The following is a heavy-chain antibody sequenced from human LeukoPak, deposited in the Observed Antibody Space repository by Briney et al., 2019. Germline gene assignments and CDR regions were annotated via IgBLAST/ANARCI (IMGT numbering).Heavy chain of an antibody. Sequence: GSSVKVSCKASGGTFSSYAISWVRQAPGQGLEWMGGIIPIFGKANYAQKFQGRVTITTDDSTSTAYMEPSSLRSEDTAVYYCARVFGGTTISWFDPWGQGTLVTVSS. CDR1: GGTFSSYA. CDR2: IIPIFGKA. V-gene: IGHV1-69*05. CDR3: ARVFGGTTISWFDP. J-gene: IGHJ5*02. D-gene: IGHD3-9*01.